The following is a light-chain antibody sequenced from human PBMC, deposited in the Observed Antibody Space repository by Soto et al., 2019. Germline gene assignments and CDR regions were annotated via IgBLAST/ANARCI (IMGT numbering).Light chain of an antibody. J-gene: IGKJ4*01. V-gene: IGKV3-15*01. Sequence: EIVMTQPPATLSVSPGERVTLSCRASQSVGNTLAWYQQKPGQAPRLLISGASARATGIPARFSGSGSGTEFSLTISSLQSEDFAVYYCQQYNSWPITFGGGTKVDIK. CDR1: QSVGNT. CDR2: GAS. CDR3: QQYNSWPIT.